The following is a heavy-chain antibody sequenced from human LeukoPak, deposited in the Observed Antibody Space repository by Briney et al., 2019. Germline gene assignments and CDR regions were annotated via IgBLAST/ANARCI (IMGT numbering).Heavy chain of an antibody. Sequence: SGPGLVKPSETLSLTCTVSGGSISSYYWSWIRQPPGKGLEWIGYIYYSGSTNCNPSLKSRVTISVDTSKNQFSLKLSSVTAADTAVYYCARVLQMDYFDYWGQGTLVTVSS. CDR2: IYYSGST. CDR3: ARVLQMDYFDY. CDR1: GGSISSYY. J-gene: IGHJ4*02. D-gene: IGHD5-24*01. V-gene: IGHV4-59*01.